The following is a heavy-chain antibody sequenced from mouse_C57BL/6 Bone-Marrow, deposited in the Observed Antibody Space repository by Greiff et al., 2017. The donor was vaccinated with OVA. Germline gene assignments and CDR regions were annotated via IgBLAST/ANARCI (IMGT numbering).Heavy chain of an antibody. J-gene: IGHJ1*03. CDR1: GFTFNTYA. V-gene: IGHV10-3*01. CDR2: IRSKSSNYAT. D-gene: IGHD2-4*01. Sequence: EVQLVESGGGLVQPKGSLKLSCAASGFTFNTYAMHWVRQAPGKGLEWVARIRSKSSNYATYYADSVKDRFTISRDDSQSMLYLQMNNLKTEDTAMYYCARDRGDYDPHWYFDVWGTGTTVTVSS. CDR3: ARDRGDYDPHWYFDV.